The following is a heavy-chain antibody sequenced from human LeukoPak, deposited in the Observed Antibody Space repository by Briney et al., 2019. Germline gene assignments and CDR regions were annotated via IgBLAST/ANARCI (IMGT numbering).Heavy chain of an antibody. Sequence: GESLKISCKGSGYSLTSYWIGWVRQMPGKGLEWMGIIYPGDSDTRYSPSFQGQVTISADKSISTAYLQWSSLKASDTAMYYCARGDCSSTSCPNWFDPWGLGTLVTVSS. J-gene: IGHJ5*02. D-gene: IGHD2-2*01. CDR3: ARGDCSSTSCPNWFDP. V-gene: IGHV5-51*01. CDR2: IYPGDSDT. CDR1: GYSLTSYW.